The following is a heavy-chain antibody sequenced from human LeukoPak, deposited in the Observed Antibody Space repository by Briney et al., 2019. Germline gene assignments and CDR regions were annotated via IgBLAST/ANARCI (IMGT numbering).Heavy chain of an antibody. D-gene: IGHD3-10*01. CDR2: VKQDGSET. CDR3: ARDLRFREDF. V-gene: IGHV3-7*01. Sequence: GGSLRLSCAASGFTVSSNYMSWVRQAPGKGLEWVANVKQDGSETYYMDSLRGRFTISRDNAKNSLYLQMNSLRAEDTAVYYCARDLRFREDFWGQGTLVTVSS. J-gene: IGHJ4*02. CDR1: GFTVSSNY.